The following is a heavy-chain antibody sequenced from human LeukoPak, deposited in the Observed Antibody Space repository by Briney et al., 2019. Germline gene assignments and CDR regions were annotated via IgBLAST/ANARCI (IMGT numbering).Heavy chain of an antibody. CDR3: ASILYGDYDEVTYDY. CDR1: GFTFSDYY. J-gene: IGHJ4*02. D-gene: IGHD4-17*01. CDR2: ISSSGSTI. V-gene: IGHV3-11*01. Sequence: GGSLRLSCAASGFTFSDYYMSWIRQAPGKGLEWVSYISSSGSTIYYADSVKGRFTISRDNAKNSLYLQMNSLRAEDTAVYYCASILYGDYDEVTYDYWGQGTLVTVSS.